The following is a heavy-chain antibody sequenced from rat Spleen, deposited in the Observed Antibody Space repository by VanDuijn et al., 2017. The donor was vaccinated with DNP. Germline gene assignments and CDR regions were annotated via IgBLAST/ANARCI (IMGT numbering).Heavy chain of an antibody. CDR3: ARGYSSYPNWFAY. V-gene: IGHV2-65*01. CDR2: IRSGGST. J-gene: IGHJ3*01. CDR1: GFSLTSYY. Sequence: QVQLKETGPGLVQPTQTLSITCTVSGFSLTSYYMHWVRQTPTKGLEWVGSIRSGGSTEFNSEFKSRLSISRDTSKNQVFLKMNSLKTEDTGVYYCARGYSSYPNWFAYWGQGTLVTVSS. D-gene: IGHD1-2*01.